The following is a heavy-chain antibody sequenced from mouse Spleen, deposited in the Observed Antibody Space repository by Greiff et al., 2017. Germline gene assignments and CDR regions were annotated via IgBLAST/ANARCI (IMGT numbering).Heavy chain of an antibody. V-gene: IGHV1-76*01. Sequence: QVQLKQSGAELVRPGASVKLSCKASGYTFTDYYINWVKQRPGQGLEWIVRIYPGSGNTYYNEKFKGKATLTAEKSSSTAYMQLSSLTSEDSAVYFCARGQYGNWEFAYWGQGTLVTVSA. CDR2: IYPGSGNT. CDR3: ARGQYGNWEFAY. CDR1: GYTFTDYY. D-gene: IGHD2-10*02. J-gene: IGHJ3*01.